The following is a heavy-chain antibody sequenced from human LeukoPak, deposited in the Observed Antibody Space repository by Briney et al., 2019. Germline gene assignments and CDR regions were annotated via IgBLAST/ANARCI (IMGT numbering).Heavy chain of an antibody. CDR1: GGSISSGSYY. D-gene: IGHD6-13*01. V-gene: IGHV4-61*09. J-gene: IGHJ4*02. CDR3: ARHFIGEEPGWQQLFDY. CDR2: VFTRGTT. Sequence: SETLSLTCTVSGGSISSGSYYWNWIRQPAGKRLEWLGHVFTRGTTNYNASLEGRLTISLDTARNQFSLYLSSVTAADRAVYYCARHFIGEEPGWQQLFDYWGQGIQVTVSS.